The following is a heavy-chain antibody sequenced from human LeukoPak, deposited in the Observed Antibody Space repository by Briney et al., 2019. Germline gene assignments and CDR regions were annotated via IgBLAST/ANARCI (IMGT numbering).Heavy chain of an antibody. J-gene: IGHJ4*02. Sequence: KTSETLSLTCAVYGGSFSGYYWSWIRQPPGKGLEWIGEINHSGSTNYNPSLKSRVTVSVDTSKNQFSLKLSSVTAADTAVYYCARAVDYPYSSGWWRWEYYFDYWGQGTLVTVSS. CDR1: GGSFSGYY. D-gene: IGHD6-19*01. CDR2: INHSGST. V-gene: IGHV4-34*01. CDR3: ARAVDYPYSSGWWRWEYYFDY.